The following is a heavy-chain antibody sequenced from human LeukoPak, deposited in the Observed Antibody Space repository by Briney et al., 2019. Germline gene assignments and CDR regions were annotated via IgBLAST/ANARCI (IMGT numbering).Heavy chain of an antibody. V-gene: IGHV1-69*04. D-gene: IGHD2-8*01. J-gene: IGHJ4*02. CDR2: IIPILGIT. CDR3: ARGYCDNDRCYNDFDH. Sequence: ASVKVSCKASGGTFSNYAITWVRQAPGQGLEWMGRIIPILGITNYAQKFQGRVTITADKSTSTAYMELSSLRSEDTAVYYCARGYCDNDRCYNDFDHWGQGTLVTVSS. CDR1: GGTFSNYA.